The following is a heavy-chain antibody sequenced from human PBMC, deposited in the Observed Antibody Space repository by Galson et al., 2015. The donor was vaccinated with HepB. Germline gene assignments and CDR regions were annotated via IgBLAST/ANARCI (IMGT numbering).Heavy chain of an antibody. V-gene: IGHV3-64*02. CDR2: INTDGSGT. CDR1: GFAFSSYA. CDR3: ARGSVDTAGGAVDY. D-gene: IGHD2-8*02. J-gene: IGHJ4*02. Sequence: SLRLSCAASGFAFSSYAMHWVRQAPGKGLQFVSAINTDGSGTYYADSVKGRFSVSRDNSKSTLYLQMGSLRTEDAAVYYCARGSVDTAGGAVDYWGQGTLLTVSS.